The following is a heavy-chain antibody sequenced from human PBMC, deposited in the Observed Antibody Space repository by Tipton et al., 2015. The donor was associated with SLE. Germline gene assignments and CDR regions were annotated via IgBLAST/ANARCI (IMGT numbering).Heavy chain of an antibody. CDR2: MNPNSGNT. J-gene: IGHJ6*02. CDR3: ARGRIAAAGKNGMDV. D-gene: IGHD6-13*01. V-gene: IGHV1-8*01. Sequence: QSGAEVKKPGASVKVSGKASGYTFTSYDINWVRQATGQGLEWMGWMNPNSGNTGYAQKFQGRVTMTRNTSISTAYMELSSLRSEDTAVYYCARGRIAAAGKNGMDVWGQGTTVTVSS. CDR1: GYTFTSYD.